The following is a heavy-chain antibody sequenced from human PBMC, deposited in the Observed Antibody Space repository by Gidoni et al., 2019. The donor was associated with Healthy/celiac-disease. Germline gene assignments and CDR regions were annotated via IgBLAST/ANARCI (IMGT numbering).Heavy chain of an antibody. J-gene: IGHJ4*02. CDR2: ISGSGGST. D-gene: IGHD6-13*01. Sequence: EVQLLESGGGLVQPGGSLRLSCAASGFTFSSYAMSWVRQAPGKGLEWVSAISGSGGSTYYADSVKGRFTISRENSKNTLYLQMNSLRAEDTAVYYCAKDSGQQLVSFDYWGQGTLVTVSS. CDR3: AKDSGQQLVSFDY. CDR1: GFTFSSYA. V-gene: IGHV3-23*01.